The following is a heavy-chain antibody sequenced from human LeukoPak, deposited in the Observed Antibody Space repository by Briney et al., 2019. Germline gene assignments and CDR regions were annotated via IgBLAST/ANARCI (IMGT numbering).Heavy chain of an antibody. Sequence: SVKVSCKASGGTFSSYAISWVRQAPGQGLEWMGGIIPIFGTADYAQKFQGRVTITADESTSTAYMELSSLRSEDTAVYYCASSTSSFSSSRYTDYWGQGTLVTVSS. J-gene: IGHJ4*02. CDR1: GGTFSSYA. V-gene: IGHV1-69*13. D-gene: IGHD6-13*01. CDR2: IIPIFGTA. CDR3: ASSTSSFSSSRYTDY.